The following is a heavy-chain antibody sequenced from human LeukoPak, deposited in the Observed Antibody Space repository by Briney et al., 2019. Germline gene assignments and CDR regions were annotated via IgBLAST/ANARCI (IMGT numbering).Heavy chain of an antibody. CDR2: INWNGEST. D-gene: IGHD6-19*01. J-gene: IGHJ4*02. V-gene: IGHV3-20*01. CDR3: AKGDRNGWYFDY. CDR1: GYTFHDHG. Sequence: PGGSLRLSCAGSGYTFHDHGMSWVRQAPGKGLEWVSGINWNGESTGYADSVKGRFTISRDNAKNSLFLQMNSLRAEDTTLYHCAKGDRNGWYFDYWGLGTPVTVSS.